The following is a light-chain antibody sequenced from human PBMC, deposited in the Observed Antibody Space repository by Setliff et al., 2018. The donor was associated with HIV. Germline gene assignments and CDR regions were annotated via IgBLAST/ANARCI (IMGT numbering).Light chain of an antibody. V-gene: IGLV2-23*02. Sequence: QSALVQPASVSGSPGQSITISCTGTSSDIGRYNLVPWYQQYPGKDPKLMIYQAIKRPSGVSNRFFGSKSGNTASLTISGLQAEDEADYYCCSNTGSNTFVYGSGTKVTVL. J-gene: IGLJ1*01. CDR1: SSDIGRYNL. CDR2: QAI. CDR3: CSNTGSNTFV.